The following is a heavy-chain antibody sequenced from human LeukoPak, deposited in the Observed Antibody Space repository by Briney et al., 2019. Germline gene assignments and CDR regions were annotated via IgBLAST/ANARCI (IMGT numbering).Heavy chain of an antibody. V-gene: IGHV4-34*01. CDR1: GGSFSAFF. J-gene: IGHJ4*02. CDR2: VGHSGSA. D-gene: IGHD3-3*01. CDR3: ARGRSVLRFLEWLLPYFDY. Sequence: ETLSLTCAVSGGSFSAFFWRWIRQPPGKGLEWIGDVGHSGSADYNPSLKSRVTVSADPSKTQFSLKLSSVTAADTAVYYCARGRSVLRFLEWLLPYFDYWGQGTLVTVSS.